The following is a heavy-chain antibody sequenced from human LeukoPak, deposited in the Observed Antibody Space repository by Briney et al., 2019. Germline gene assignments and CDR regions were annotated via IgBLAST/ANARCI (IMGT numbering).Heavy chain of an antibody. J-gene: IGHJ4*02. CDR2: ISSSGSTI. V-gene: IGHV3-11*04. CDR1: GLTFSDYY. Sequence: GGSLRLSCAASGLTFSDYYMSWIRQAPGKGLEWVSYISSSGSTIYYADSVKGRFTISRDNAKNSLYLQMNSLRAEDTAVYYCARAYDFWSGYYTGIDYWGQGTLVTVSS. CDR3: ARAYDFWSGYYTGIDY. D-gene: IGHD3-3*01.